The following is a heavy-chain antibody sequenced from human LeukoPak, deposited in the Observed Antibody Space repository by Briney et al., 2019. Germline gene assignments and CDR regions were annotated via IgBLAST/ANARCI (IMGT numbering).Heavy chain of an antibody. CDR3: ARGASRNYYYYYYMDV. D-gene: IGHD2-2*01. V-gene: IGHV3-11*04. J-gene: IGHJ6*03. CDR1: GFTFSDYY. CDR2: ISSSGSTI. Sequence: GGSLRLSCAASGFTFSDYYMSWIRQAPGKGLEWVSYISSSGSTIYYADSVKGRFTISRDNAKNSLYLQMNSLRAEDTAVYYCARGASRNYYYYYYMDVWGKGTRSPSP.